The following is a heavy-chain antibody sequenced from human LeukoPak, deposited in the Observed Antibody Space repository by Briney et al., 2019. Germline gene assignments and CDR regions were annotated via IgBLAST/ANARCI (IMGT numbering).Heavy chain of an antibody. CDR3: ARAAGYYAPFDY. D-gene: IGHD2-2*01. Sequence: GGSLRLSCAASGFTFSAYNMHWVRQAPGKGLEWVSYSSRGSITIHYADSVKGRFTISRDSARNSLYLQMNSLRDEDTAVYYCARAAGYYAPFDYWGQGILVTVSS. J-gene: IGHJ4*02. CDR1: GFTFSAYN. V-gene: IGHV3-48*02. CDR2: SSRGSITI.